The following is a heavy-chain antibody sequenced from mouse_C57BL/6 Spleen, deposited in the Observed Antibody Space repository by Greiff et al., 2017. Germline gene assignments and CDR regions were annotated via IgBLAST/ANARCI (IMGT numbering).Heavy chain of an antibody. Sequence: EVQLQQSGPELVKPGASVKISCKASGYTFTDYYMNWVKQSHGKSLEWIGDINPNNGGTSYNQKFKGKATLTVDKSSSTAYMERRSLTSEDSAVYYCAPNWDDAYWGQGTLVTVSA. V-gene: IGHV1-26*01. J-gene: IGHJ3*01. CDR2: INPNNGGT. CDR1: GYTFTDYY. CDR3: APNWDDAY. D-gene: IGHD4-1*02.